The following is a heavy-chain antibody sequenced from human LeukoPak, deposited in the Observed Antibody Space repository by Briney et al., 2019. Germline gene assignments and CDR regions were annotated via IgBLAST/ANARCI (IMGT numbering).Heavy chain of an antibody. CDR2: IYPGDSDT. D-gene: IGHD6-6*01. CDR3: ARLGQLGGYYYYYYGMDV. J-gene: IGHJ6*02. V-gene: IGHV5-51*01. Sequence: PGESLKISCKGSGYSFTSYWIGWVRQMPGKGLEWMGIIYPGDSDTRYSPSFQGQVTISADKSISTAYLQWSSLKASDTAMYYCARLGQLGGYYYYYYGMDVWGQGTTVTVSS. CDR1: GYSFTSYW.